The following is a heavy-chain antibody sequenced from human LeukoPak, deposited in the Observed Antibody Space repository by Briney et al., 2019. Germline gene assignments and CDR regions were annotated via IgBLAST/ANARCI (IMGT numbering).Heavy chain of an antibody. CDR2: ISAYNGAT. J-gene: IGHJ5*02. CDR3: AREQSGSQIWFDP. D-gene: IGHD5-12*01. CDR1: GYTSTNYG. Sequence: ASVKVSCKASGYTSTNYGISWVRQAPGQGLEWMAWISAYNGATNYAQKFQDRVTMTTDTSTSTAYMELRSLRSDDTAVYYCAREQSGSQIWFDPWGQGTLVTVSS. V-gene: IGHV1-18*01.